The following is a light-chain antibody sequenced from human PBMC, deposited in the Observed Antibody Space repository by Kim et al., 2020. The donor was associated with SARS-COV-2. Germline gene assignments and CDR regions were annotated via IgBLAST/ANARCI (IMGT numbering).Light chain of an antibody. Sequence: VALEQTVRITCQGDSLRSYYATWYQQKPGQAPILLIYGKNNRPSGIPDRFSGSSSGNTASLTITGTQAGDEADYYCNSRDTNDIVLFGGGTQLTVL. CDR3: NSRDTNDIVL. CDR1: SLRSYY. J-gene: IGLJ2*01. CDR2: GKN. V-gene: IGLV3-19*01.